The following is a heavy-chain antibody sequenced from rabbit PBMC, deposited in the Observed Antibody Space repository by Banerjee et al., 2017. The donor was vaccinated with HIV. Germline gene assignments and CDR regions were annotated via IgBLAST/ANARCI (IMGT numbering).Heavy chain of an antibody. CDR3: ARDRPSTYGYDGYNL. D-gene: IGHD6-1*01. CDR2: IYTSKDGT. J-gene: IGHJ4*01. CDR1: GIDFSSYYY. V-gene: IGHV1S40*01. Sequence: QSLEESGGDLVKPGASLTLTCTASGIDFSSYYYMCWVRQAPGKGLELITCIYTSKDGTYYASWAKGRFTISKTSSTTVTMQMTSLTAADTATYFCARDRPSTYGYDGYNLWGPGTPSPS.